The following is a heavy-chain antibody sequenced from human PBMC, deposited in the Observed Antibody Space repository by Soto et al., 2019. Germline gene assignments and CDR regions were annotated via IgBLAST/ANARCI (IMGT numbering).Heavy chain of an antibody. CDR2: IYYSGST. D-gene: IGHD3-9*01. Sequence: KTSETLSLTCTVSGGSISSSSYYWGWIRQPPGKGLEWIGSIYYSGSTYYNPSLKSRVTISVDTSKNQFSLKLSSVTAADTAVYYCARHCDILTVCMDVWGQGTTVTVSS. J-gene: IGHJ6*02. CDR1: GGSISSSSYY. V-gene: IGHV4-39*01. CDR3: ARHCDILTVCMDV.